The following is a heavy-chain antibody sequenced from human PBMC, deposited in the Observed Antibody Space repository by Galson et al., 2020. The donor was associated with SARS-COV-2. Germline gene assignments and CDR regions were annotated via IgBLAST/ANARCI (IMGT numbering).Heavy chain of an antibody. CDR1: GYTFTSYE. J-gene: IGHJ5*02. Sequence: ASVKVSCKASGYTFTSYELNWVRQAPGQGIEWMGWMNTHSGNTGYAQKFQGRVTMTRTTSISTAYMELNSLTSEDTAVYYCARSYDDFATWFDPWGQGTLVTVSS. V-gene: IGHV1-8*01. CDR3: ARSYDDFATWFDP. CDR2: MNTHSGNT. D-gene: IGHD4-17*01.